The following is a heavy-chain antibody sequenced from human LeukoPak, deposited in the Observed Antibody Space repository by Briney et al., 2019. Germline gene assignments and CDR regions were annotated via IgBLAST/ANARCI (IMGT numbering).Heavy chain of an antibody. V-gene: IGHV4-34*01. CDR1: GGSFSGYY. J-gene: IGHJ5*02. CDR3: ARRPRAGWFDP. Sequence: PSETLSLTCAVYGGSFSGYYWSWIRQPPGKGLEWIGEINHSGSTNYNPSLKSRVTISVDTSKNQFSLKLSSVTAAGTAVYYCARRPRAGWFDPWGQGTLVTVSS. CDR2: INHSGST.